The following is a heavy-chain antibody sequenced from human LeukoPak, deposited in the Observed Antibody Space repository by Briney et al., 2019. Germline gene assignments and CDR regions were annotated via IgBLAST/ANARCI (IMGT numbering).Heavy chain of an antibody. V-gene: IGHV3-48*04. D-gene: IGHD6-13*01. CDR3: ASQYSSSWYGSGY. CDR1: GFTFSSYS. Sequence: PGGSLRLSCAASGFTFSSYSMNWVRQAPGKGLEWVSYISSSSSTIYYADSVKGRFTISRDNAKNSLYLQMNSLRAEDTAVYYCASQYSSSWYGSGYWGQGTLVTVSS. CDR2: ISSSSSTI. J-gene: IGHJ4*02.